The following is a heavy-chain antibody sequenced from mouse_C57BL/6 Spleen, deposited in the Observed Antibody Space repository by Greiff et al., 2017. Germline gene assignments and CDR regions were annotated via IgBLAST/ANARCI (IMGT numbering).Heavy chain of an antibody. CDR1: GYTFTSYW. J-gene: IGHJ2*01. CDR2: IYPSDSET. D-gene: IGHD4-1*01. Sequence: VQLQQPGAELVRPGSSVKLSCKASGYTFTSYWMDWVKQRPGQGLEWIGNIYPSDSETHYNQKFKDKATLTVDKSSSTAYMQLSSLTSEDSAFYYCARLGELTGGYWGQGTTLTVSS. CDR3: ARLGELTGGY. V-gene: IGHV1-61*01.